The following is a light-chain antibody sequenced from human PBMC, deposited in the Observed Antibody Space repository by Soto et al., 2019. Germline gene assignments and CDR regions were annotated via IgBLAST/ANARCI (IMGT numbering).Light chain of an antibody. CDR3: MQGLQDLT. CDR1: QSLLYSNGYNY. CDR2: LGS. V-gene: IGKV2-28*01. Sequence: ILMTQSPLSLPFTPGEPSSISCRSSQSLLYSNGYNYLDWYLQRPGQSPQLLIYLGSNRAPGVPDRFSGSGSGTDFTLKISRVEAEDVGVYYCMQGLQDLTFGQGTRLEIK. J-gene: IGKJ5*01.